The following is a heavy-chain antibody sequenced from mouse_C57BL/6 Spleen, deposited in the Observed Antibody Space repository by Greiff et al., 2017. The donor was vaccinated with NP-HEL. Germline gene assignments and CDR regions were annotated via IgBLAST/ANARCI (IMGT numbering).Heavy chain of an antibody. CDR3: VPMVTPLDWYFDV. J-gene: IGHJ1*03. CDR2: IDPANGNT. D-gene: IGHD2-2*01. CDR1: GFNIKNTY. V-gene: IGHV14-3*01. Sequence: VHVKQSVAELVRPGASVKLSCTASGFNIKNTYMHWVKQRPEQGLEWIGRIDPANGNTKYAPKFQGKATITADTSSNTAYLQLSSLTSEDTAIYYCVPMVTPLDWYFDVWGTGTTVTVSS.